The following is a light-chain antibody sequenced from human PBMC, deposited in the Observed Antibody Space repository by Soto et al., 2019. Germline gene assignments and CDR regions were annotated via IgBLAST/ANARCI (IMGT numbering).Light chain of an antibody. CDR1: ESVSSN. CDR3: QQYNKWPLT. J-gene: IGKJ4*01. CDR2: GAS. Sequence: EIVMTQSQATLSVSQGERATLSCRASESVSSNLAWYQQKPGQAPRLLIYGASTRATGIPARFSGSGSGTEFTLSISSLQSEDFAVYYCQQYNKWPLTFGGGTKVEIK. V-gene: IGKV3-15*01.